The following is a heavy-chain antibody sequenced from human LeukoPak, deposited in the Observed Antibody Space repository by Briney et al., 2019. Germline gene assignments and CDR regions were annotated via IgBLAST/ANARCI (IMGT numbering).Heavy chain of an antibody. D-gene: IGHD1-26*01. V-gene: IGHV3-21*01. CDR2: TSNSSSYI. J-gene: IGHJ4*02. CDR1: GFTFSSYS. Sequence: PGGSLRLSCAASGFTFSSYSMNWVRQAPGKGLEWVSSTSNSSSYIYYADSVKGRFTISRDNAKNSLYLQMNSLRAEDTAVYYCARAHIVGAQSDYWGQGTLVTVSS. CDR3: ARAHIVGAQSDY.